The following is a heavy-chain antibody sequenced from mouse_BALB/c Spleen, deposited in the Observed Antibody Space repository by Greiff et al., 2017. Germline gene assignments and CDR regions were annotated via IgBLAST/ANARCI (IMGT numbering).Heavy chain of an antibody. J-gene: IGHJ2*01. Sequence: EVQGVESGGDLVKPGGSLKLSCAASGFTFSSYGMSWVRQTPDKRLEWVATISSGGSYTYYPDSVKGRFTISRDNAKNTLYLQMSSLKSEDTAMYYCARQGITTVEGFDYWGQGTTLTVSS. V-gene: IGHV5-6*01. CDR2: ISSGGSYT. CDR1: GFTFSSYG. D-gene: IGHD1-1*01. CDR3: ARQGITTVEGFDY.